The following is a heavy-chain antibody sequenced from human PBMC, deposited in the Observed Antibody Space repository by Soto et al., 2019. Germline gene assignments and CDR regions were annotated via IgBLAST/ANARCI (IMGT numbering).Heavy chain of an antibody. V-gene: IGHV4-34*01. CDR3: ARGRVSWNGVNAFDI. Sequence: QVQLQQWGAGLLKPSETLSLTCAVYGGSFSGYYWSGIRQPPGRGLEWIGEIKHCGRTNYNPSLKSRVTISVDTSKNQFSLKLSSVTAADTAVYYCARGRVSWNGVNAFDIWGQGTMVTVSS. CDR1: GGSFSGYY. CDR2: IKHCGRT. J-gene: IGHJ3*02. D-gene: IGHD1-1*01.